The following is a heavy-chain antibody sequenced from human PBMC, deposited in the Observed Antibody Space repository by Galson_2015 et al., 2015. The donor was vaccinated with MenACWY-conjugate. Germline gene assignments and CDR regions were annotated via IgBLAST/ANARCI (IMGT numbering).Heavy chain of an antibody. CDR3: ARHVLAVAPTGWFDP. J-gene: IGHJ5*02. CDR1: GGSISSSSYF. Sequence: LSLTCTVSGGSISSSSYFWGWIRQPPGKGLEWIGTIYYTGSTYYNPSLKSRVTISVDTSKNQFSLRLSSVTAADTAVFYCARHVLAVAPTGWFDPWGQGTLVTVSS. D-gene: IGHD6-19*01. V-gene: IGHV4-39*01. CDR2: IYYTGST.